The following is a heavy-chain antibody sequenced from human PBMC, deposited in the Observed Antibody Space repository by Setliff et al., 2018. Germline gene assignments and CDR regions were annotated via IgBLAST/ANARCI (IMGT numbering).Heavy chain of an antibody. Sequence: PGGSLRLSCAASGFSFSRYGMNWVRQAPGRGLEWVSSISSSSSYIFYAESLKGRFTVSRDNAMNSLFLQMDSLRVDDTAVYYCGRAGKPYAIDVWGQGTMVTVSS. CDR1: GFSFSRYG. V-gene: IGHV3-21*01. J-gene: IGHJ3*01. CDR2: ISSSSSYI. CDR3: GRAGKPYAIDV.